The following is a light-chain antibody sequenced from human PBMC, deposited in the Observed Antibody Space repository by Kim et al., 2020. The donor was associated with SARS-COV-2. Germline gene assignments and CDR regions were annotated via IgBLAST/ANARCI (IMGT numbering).Light chain of an antibody. J-gene: IGLJ2*01. CDR2: YDS. V-gene: IGLV3-21*04. CDR1: NIGSKS. CDR3: QVWDSSSDHVI. Sequence: APGKTARITRGGNNIGSKSVHWYQQKPGQAPVLVIYYDSDRPSGIPERFSGSNSGNTATLTISRVEAGDEADYYCQVWDSSSDHVIFGGGTQLTVL.